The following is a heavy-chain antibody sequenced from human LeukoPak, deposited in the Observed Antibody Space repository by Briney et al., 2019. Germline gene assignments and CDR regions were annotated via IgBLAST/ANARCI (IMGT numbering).Heavy chain of an antibody. CDR2: IRSKANSYAT. CDR3: TRLTVPAAIKGRYYYMDV. Sequence: GGSLRLSCAASGFTFSGSAMHWVRQASGKGLEWVGRIRSKANSYATAYAASVKGRFTISRDDSKNTAYLQMNSLKTEDTAVYYCTRLTVPAAIKGRYYYMDVWGKGTTVTVSS. J-gene: IGHJ6*03. V-gene: IGHV3-73*01. CDR1: GFTFSGSA. D-gene: IGHD2-2*01.